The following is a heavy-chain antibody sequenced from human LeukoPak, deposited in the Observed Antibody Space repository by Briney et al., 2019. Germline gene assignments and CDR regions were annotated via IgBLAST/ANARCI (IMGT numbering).Heavy chain of an antibody. CDR3: ARDRGSRWFGPIDY. CDR2: IWNDGNND. CDR1: GFTFSNYG. Sequence: PGGSLRLSCAASGFTFSNYGMHWVRQAPGKGLEWVSVIWNDGNNDYHADSVKGRFTISRDNSKNTLFLQMNSLRAEDTAVYYCARDRGSRWFGPIDYWGLGTLVFVSS. D-gene: IGHD6-13*01. V-gene: IGHV3-33*01. J-gene: IGHJ4*02.